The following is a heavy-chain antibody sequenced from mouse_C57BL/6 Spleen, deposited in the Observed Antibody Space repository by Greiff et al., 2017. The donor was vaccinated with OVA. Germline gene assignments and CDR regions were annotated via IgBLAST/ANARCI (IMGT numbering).Heavy chain of an antibody. J-gene: IGHJ3*01. D-gene: IGHD3-2*02. CDR1: GFTFSSYG. CDR2: ISSGGSYT. CDR3: ARLDSSGPWFAY. V-gene: IGHV5-6*02. Sequence: DVMLVESGGDLVKPGGSLKLSCAASGFTFSSYGMSWVRQTPDKRLEWVATISSGGSYTYYPDSVKGRFTISRDNAKNTLYLQMSSQKSEDTAMYYCARLDSSGPWFAYWGQGTLVTVSA.